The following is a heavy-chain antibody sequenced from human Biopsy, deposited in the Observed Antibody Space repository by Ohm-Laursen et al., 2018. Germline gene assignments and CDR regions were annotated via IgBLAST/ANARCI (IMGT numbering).Heavy chain of an antibody. CDR2: ITQSGST. J-gene: IGHJ6*02. CDR3: ARVPLPGIGAAYQGRFLYGMDV. V-gene: IGHV4-34*01. D-gene: IGHD6-13*01. CDR1: GGSFNGYF. Sequence: GTLSLTCAVSGGSFNGYFWSWIRQPPGKGLEWIGDITQSGSTNYSPSLKSRVTISVDTAKKQFSLSLRSVSAADTAVYYCARVPLPGIGAAYQGRFLYGMDVWGQGTTVPVSS.